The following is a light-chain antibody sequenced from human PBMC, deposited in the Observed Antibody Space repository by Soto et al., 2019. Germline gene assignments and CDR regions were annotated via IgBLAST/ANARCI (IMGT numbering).Light chain of an antibody. CDR1: SSDVGGYNY. Sequence: QSVLTQPASVSGSPGQSITISCTGTSSDVGGYNYVSWYQQHPGKAPNLMIYEVSNRPSGVSNRFSASKSGNTASLTISRLQAEDEADYYCSSYTSRSTAGVFGTGTKATV. CDR2: EVS. CDR3: SSYTSRSTAGV. V-gene: IGLV2-14*01. J-gene: IGLJ1*01.